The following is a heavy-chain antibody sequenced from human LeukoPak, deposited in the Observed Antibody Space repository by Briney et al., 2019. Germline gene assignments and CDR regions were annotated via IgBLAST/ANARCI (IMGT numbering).Heavy chain of an antibody. J-gene: IGHJ5*02. D-gene: IGHD6-19*01. CDR2: ISAYNGNT. CDR3: ARSGIAVAGTPFDP. CDR1: GYTFTSYD. Sequence: ASVKVSCKASGYTFTSYDINWVRQAPGQGLEWMGWISAYNGNTNYAQKLQGRVTMTTDTSTSTAYMELRSLRSDDTAVYYCARSGIAVAGTPFDPWGQGTLVTVSS. V-gene: IGHV1-18*01.